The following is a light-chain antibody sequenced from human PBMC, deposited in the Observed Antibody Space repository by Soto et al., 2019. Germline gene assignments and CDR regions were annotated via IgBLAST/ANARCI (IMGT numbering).Light chain of an antibody. Sequence: QSVLTQPPSASGSPGQSVTISCTGTSSDVGGYNYVSWYQQHPGKAPKLMIYEVSKRPSGVPDRFSGSKSGNTASLPLSGLQAEDEADYYCSSYAGSNNFVFGTGTKVTVL. CDR1: SSDVGGYNY. CDR3: SSYAGSNNFV. CDR2: EVS. V-gene: IGLV2-8*01. J-gene: IGLJ1*01.